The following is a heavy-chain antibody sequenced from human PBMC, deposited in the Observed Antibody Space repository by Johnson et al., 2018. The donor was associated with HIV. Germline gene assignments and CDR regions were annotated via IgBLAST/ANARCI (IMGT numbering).Heavy chain of an antibody. Sequence: EQLVESGGGLVQPGRSLRLSCAASGFTVSSNYMSWVRQAPGKGLEWVSAISGSGGSTYYADSVKGRFIISRDNAKDSLYLQMNSLRAEDTAVYYCARSIMGAGPFDIWGQGTMVSVSS. J-gene: IGHJ3*02. CDR2: ISGSGGST. CDR1: GFTVSSNY. V-gene: IGHV3-23*04. CDR3: ARSIMGAGPFDI.